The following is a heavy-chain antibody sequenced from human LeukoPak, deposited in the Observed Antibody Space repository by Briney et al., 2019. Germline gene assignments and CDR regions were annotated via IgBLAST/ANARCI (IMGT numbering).Heavy chain of an antibody. V-gene: IGHV4-59*01. CDR2: IYSSGST. J-gene: IGHJ6*03. CDR3: ARYQTMPARHYMDV. CDR1: GGSISGYY. Sequence: SETLSLTCTVSGGSISGYYWSWIRQPPGKGLEWIGYIYSSGSTNYNPSLKSRVTISVGTSKNQFSLKLSSVTAADTAVYYCARYQTMPARHYMDVWGKGTTVTVSS. D-gene: IGHD6-6*01.